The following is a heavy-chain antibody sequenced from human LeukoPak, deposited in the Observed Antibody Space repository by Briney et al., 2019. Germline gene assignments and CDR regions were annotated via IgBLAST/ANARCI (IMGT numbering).Heavy chain of an antibody. CDR1: GGTFSSYA. V-gene: IGHV1-69*13. D-gene: IGHD3-3*01. Sequence: ASVKVSCKASGGTFSSYAISWVRQAPGQGLEWMGGIMPIFGTANYAQKFQGRVTITADESTSTAYMELSSLRSEDTAVYYCARLVSRTIFGVVYRQDAFDIWGQGTMVTVSS. CDR2: IMPIFGTA. J-gene: IGHJ3*02. CDR3: ARLVSRTIFGVVYRQDAFDI.